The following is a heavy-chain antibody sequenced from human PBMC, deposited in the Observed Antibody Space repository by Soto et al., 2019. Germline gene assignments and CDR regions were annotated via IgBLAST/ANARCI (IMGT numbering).Heavy chain of an antibody. J-gene: IGHJ6*02. Sequence: QVQLVQSGAEVKKPGASVKVYCKASGYTFTSYGISWVRQAPGQGLEWMGWISAYNGNTNYAQKLQGRVTMTTDTTTSTAYMELRSLRSDDTAVYYCARGSLEYYDFWSGYYMSGGMDVWGQGTTVTVSS. D-gene: IGHD3-3*01. CDR3: ARGSLEYYDFWSGYYMSGGMDV. CDR2: ISAYNGNT. CDR1: GYTFTSYG. V-gene: IGHV1-18*04.